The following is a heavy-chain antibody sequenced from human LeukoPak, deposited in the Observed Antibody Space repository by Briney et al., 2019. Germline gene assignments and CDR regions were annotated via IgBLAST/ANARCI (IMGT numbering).Heavy chain of an antibody. CDR1: GFTVSSNF. CDR3: ALGLVTDY. J-gene: IGHJ4*02. D-gene: IGHD3-9*01. CDR2: IYSGGST. Sequence: QPGGPLRLSCAASGFTVSSNFMSWVRQAPGKGLEWVSAIYSGGSTYYADSVKGRFTISRDNSKNTLYLQMNSLRVEDTAVYYCALGLVTDYWGQGTLVTVSS. V-gene: IGHV3-66*01.